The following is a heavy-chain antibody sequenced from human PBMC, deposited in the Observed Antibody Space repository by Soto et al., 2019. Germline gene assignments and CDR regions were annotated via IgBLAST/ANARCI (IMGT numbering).Heavy chain of an antibody. D-gene: IGHD6-6*01. Sequence: SETLALTCAVSGGSITSGGYSWSWIRQPPRKGLEWIGYIYHSGSTYYNPSLKSRVTISVDRSKNQFSLKLSSVTAADTAVYYCTGTFEYSSPNWFDPWGQGTLVTLSS. CDR1: GGSITSGGYS. CDR2: IYHSGST. CDR3: TGTFEYSSPNWFDP. V-gene: IGHV4-30-2*01. J-gene: IGHJ5*02.